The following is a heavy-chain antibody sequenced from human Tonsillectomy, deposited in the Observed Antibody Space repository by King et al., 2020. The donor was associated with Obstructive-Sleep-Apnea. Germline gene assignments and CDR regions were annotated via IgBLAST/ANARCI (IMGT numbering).Heavy chain of an antibody. CDR3: ARAHVGYCSGGSCSQYNWFDP. D-gene: IGHD2-15*01. Sequence: VQLPQWGAGLLKPSETLSLTCAVYGGSFSGYYWSWIRQPPGKGLEWIGEINHSGSTNYNPSLKSRVTISVDTSKNQFSLKLSSVTAADTAVYYCARAHVGYCSGGSCSQYNWFDPWGQGTLVTVSS. V-gene: IGHV4-34*01. CDR1: GGSFSGYY. J-gene: IGHJ5*02. CDR2: INHSGST.